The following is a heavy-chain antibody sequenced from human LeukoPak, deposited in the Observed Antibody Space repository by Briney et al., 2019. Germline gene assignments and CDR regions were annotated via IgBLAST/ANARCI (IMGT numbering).Heavy chain of an antibody. CDR2: ISSYNVNT. V-gene: IGHV1-18*01. CDR3: ARVRRDRDSVTYYEKYYFDF. D-gene: IGHD2/OR15-2a*01. J-gene: IGHJ4*02. Sequence: GASVKVSCKASGYTFTTYGISWVRQAPGQGLEWMGWISSYNVNTMYAQKLKGRVTMTTDTSASTAYMELRSLRSDDTALYYCARVRRDRDSVTYYEKYYFDFWGQGTLVTASS. CDR1: GYTFTTYG.